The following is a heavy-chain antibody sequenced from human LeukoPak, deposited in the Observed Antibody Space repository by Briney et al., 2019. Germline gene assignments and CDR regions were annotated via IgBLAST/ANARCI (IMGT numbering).Heavy chain of an antibody. CDR1: GFTFSDHW. D-gene: IGHD1-26*01. V-gene: IGHV3-74*01. J-gene: IGHJ4*02. Sequence: PGGSLRLSCEASGFTFSDHWMHWVRQPPGKGLVWVSRIKNDGSNSTYADSVRGRFTISRDNSKNTLYLQMNSLRAEDTAIYYCAKVPRGWEVLEGRFDYWGQGSLVTVSS. CDR3: AKVPRGWEVLEGRFDY. CDR2: IKNDGSNS.